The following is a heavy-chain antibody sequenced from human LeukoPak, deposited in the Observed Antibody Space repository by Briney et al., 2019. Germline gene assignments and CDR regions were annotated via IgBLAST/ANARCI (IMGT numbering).Heavy chain of an antibody. CDR1: GGSFSGYY. Sequence: SETLSLTCAVYGGSFSGYYWSWIRQPPGKGLEWIGEINHSGSTNYNPSLKSRVTISVDTSKNQFSLKLSSVTAADTAVYYCASSNYDFWSGYLRYGMDVWGQGTTVTVSS. V-gene: IGHV4-34*01. CDR3: ASSNYDFWSGYLRYGMDV. CDR2: INHSGST. D-gene: IGHD3-3*01. J-gene: IGHJ6*02.